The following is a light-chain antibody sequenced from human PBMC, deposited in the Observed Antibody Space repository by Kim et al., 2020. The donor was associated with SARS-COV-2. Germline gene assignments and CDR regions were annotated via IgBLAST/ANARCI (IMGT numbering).Light chain of an antibody. CDR1: SSNVGGSA. Sequence: GQGVTVACPGSSSNVGGSAVTWYQQFPGTGPKVVISRNDERPSGLSDRFAGSKSGTSASLAISGLQSEGEADYYCATWDDRLKGVVFGGGTRLTVL. J-gene: IGLJ3*02. CDR3: ATWDDRLKGVV. V-gene: IGLV1-44*01. CDR2: RND.